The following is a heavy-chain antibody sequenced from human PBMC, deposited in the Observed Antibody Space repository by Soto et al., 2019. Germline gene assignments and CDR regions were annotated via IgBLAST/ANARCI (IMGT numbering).Heavy chain of an antibody. V-gene: IGHV3-23*01. CDR3: VKDVRPDGYWDFDY. J-gene: IGHJ4*02. Sequence: EVQLLESGGGSVQPGGSLRLSCAASGFTFSTFAMSWVRQAPGKGLEWVSGILGRGDTYYEESVKGRFTISRDNSKNTLFLQLIRLRVEDTAIYYCVKDVRPDGYWDFDYWGQGTLVIVSS. CDR1: GFTFSTFA. D-gene: IGHD5-12*01. CDR2: ILGRGDT.